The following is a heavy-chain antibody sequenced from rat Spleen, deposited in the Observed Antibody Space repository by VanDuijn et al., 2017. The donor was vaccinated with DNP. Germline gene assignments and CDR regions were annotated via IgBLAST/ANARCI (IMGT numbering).Heavy chain of an antibody. D-gene: IGHD1-11*01. J-gene: IGHJ2*01. CDR1: GFTFSDYN. CDR2: TIGSGGNS. V-gene: IGHV5S23*01. Sequence: EVQLVESGGGLVQSGRSLKVSCAASGFTFSDYNMAWVRQAPKNGLEWVASTIGSGGNSYYPDSLKGQFTISRDNAKNTLYLQMNRLRSEETATYYCARGVYGGYLYFDYWGQGVMVTVSS. CDR3: ARGVYGGYLYFDY.